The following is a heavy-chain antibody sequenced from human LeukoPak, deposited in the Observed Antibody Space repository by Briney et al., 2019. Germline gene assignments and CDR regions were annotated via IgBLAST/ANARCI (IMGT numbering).Heavy chain of an antibody. V-gene: IGHV3-23*01. CDR1: GFTFSTSG. CDR3: AREHSTGYQDY. D-gene: IGHD3-9*01. CDR2: IGGSGSGGNT. Sequence: GGSLRLSCAASGFTFSTSGMSWVRQAPGKGPQWVSSIGGSGSGGNTFYADSVKGRFTISRDNSKNTLFLQMNGLRAEDTAMYFCAREHSTGYQDYWGQGTRVTVSS. J-gene: IGHJ4*02.